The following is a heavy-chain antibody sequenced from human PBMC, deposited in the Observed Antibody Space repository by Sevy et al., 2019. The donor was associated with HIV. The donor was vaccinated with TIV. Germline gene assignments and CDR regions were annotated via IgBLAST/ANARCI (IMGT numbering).Heavy chain of an antibody. D-gene: IGHD2-2*01. CDR3: AKDDIVVVPAASPAPDY. Sequence: GGSLRLSCAASGFTFSSYGMHWVRQAPARGLRGVAVISYDGSIKYYAASVKGRFTISRDNSKNTLYLQMNSLRAEDTAVYYCAKDDIVVVPAASPAPDYWGQGTLVTVSS. J-gene: IGHJ4*02. CDR1: GFTFSSYG. V-gene: IGHV3-30*18. CDR2: ISYDGSIK.